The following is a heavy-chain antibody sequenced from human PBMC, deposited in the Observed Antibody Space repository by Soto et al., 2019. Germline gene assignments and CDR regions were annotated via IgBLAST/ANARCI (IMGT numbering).Heavy chain of an antibody. J-gene: IGHJ6*02. CDR1: GGTFSSYA. Sequence: SVKVSCKASGGTFSSYAISWVRQAPGQGLEWMGGIIPIFGTANYAQKFQGRVTITADKSTSTAYMGLSSLRSEHTAVYYCASCYGYCSSTSCYGCVDYYYGMDVWGQGTTVTVSS. CDR2: IIPIFGTA. D-gene: IGHD2-2*03. CDR3: ASCYGYCSSTSCYGCVDYYYGMDV. V-gene: IGHV1-69*06.